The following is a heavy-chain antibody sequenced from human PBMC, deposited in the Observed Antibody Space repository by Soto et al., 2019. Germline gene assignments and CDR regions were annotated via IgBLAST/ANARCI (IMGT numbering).Heavy chain of an antibody. J-gene: IGHJ4*02. CDR1: GYTFKSYQ. Sequence: QVQLVQSGAEVKKPGASVKVSCKASGYTFKSYQIYWVRQAPGQRLECMGWINISNGNTEYSQNFQGRVTISADKSTKTGYMELSSLTSEDTAVYYCARSSTTYYYQSSPYWPDKELDIWGQGTLITVSS. CDR3: ARSSTTYYYQSSPYWPDKELDI. CDR2: INISNGNT. D-gene: IGHD3-22*01. V-gene: IGHV1-3*04.